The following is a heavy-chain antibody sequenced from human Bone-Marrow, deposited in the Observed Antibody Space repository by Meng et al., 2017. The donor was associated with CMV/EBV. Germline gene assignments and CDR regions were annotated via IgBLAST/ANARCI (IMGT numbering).Heavy chain of an antibody. V-gene: IGHV3-48*03. CDR3: ARASFPNYDFWSGYYLGRYYYYGMDV. Sequence: GESLKISCAASGFTFSSYEMNWVRQAPGKGLEWVSYISSSGSTIYYADSVKGRFTISRDNAKISLYLQMNSLRAEDTAVYYCARASFPNYDFWSGYYLGRYYYYGMDVWGQGTTVTVSS. CDR1: GFTFSSYE. D-gene: IGHD3-3*01. J-gene: IGHJ6*02. CDR2: ISSSGSTI.